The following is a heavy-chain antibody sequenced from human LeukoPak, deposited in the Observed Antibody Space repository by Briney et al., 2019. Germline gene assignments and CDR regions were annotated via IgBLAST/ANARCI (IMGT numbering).Heavy chain of an antibody. Sequence: PSETLSLTSAVYGGSFSGYYWSWIRQPPGKGLEWIGRIYTSGSTNYNPSLKSRVTMSVDTSKNQFSLKLSSVTAADTAVYYCARALWLGYYYYMDVWGKGTTVTISS. CDR2: IYTSGST. V-gene: IGHV4-59*10. J-gene: IGHJ6*03. CDR1: GGSFSGYY. CDR3: ARALWLGYYYYMDV. D-gene: IGHD6-19*01.